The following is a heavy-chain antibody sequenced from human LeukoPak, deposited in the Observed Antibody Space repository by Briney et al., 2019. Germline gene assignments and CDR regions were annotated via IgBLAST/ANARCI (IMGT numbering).Heavy chain of an antibody. CDR1: GFSFSDYY. CDR2: IRSKANSYAT. Sequence: PGGALRLSCAASGFSFSDYYMSWIRRAPGKGLEWVGRIRSKANSYATAYAASVKGRFTISRDDSKNTAYLQMNSLKTEDTAVYYCTRESGPYYYYYMDVWGKGTTVTISS. J-gene: IGHJ6*03. V-gene: IGHV3-73*01. CDR3: TRESGPYYYYYMDV. D-gene: IGHD3-10*01.